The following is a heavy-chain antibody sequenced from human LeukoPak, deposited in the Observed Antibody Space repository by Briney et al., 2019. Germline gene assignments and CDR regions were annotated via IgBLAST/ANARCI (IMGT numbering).Heavy chain of an antibody. D-gene: IGHD6-6*01. Sequence: SETLSLTCAVYGGSFSGYYWSWIRQPPGKGLEWIGEINHSGSTNYNPSLKSRVTISVDTSKNQFPLKLSSVTAADTAVYYCARRGSSSLRYYYYMDVWGKGTTVTVSS. J-gene: IGHJ6*03. CDR3: ARRGSSSLRYYYYMDV. CDR2: INHSGST. CDR1: GGSFSGYY. V-gene: IGHV4-34*01.